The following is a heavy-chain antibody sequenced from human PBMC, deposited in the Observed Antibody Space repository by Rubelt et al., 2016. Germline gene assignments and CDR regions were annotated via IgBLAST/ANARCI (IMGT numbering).Heavy chain of an antibody. CDR2: INPNSGGT. J-gene: IGHJ4*02. D-gene: IGHD5-24*01. V-gene: IGHV1-2*02. CDR1: GYTFTSYA. CDR3: AREDGDY. Sequence: QVQLVQSGAEVKKPGASVKVSCKASGYTFTSYAMNWVRQAPGQGLEWMGWINPNSGGTNYAQRFQGRVTMTRDRSISTADRELSRLRSDETAVFYCAREDGDYWGQGTLVTVSS.